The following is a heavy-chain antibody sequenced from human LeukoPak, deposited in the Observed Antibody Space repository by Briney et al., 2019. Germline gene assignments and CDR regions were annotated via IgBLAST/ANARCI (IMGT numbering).Heavy chain of an antibody. D-gene: IGHD2-15*01. J-gene: IGHJ5*02. CDR3: AKDRSYCSGGSRYSWFDP. CDR1: GFTFSSYA. V-gene: IGHV3-23*01. CDR2: ISGSGGST. Sequence: GALRLSCAASGFTFSSYAMSWVRQAPGKGLEWVSAISGSGGSTYYADSVKGRFTISRDNSKNTLYLQMNSLRAEDTAVYYCAKDRSYCSGGSRYSWFDPWGQGTLVTVSS.